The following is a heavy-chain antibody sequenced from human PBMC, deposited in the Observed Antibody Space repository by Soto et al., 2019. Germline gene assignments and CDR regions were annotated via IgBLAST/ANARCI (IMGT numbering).Heavy chain of an antibody. Sequence: QVQLVQSGAEVKKPGSSVKVSCKASGGTFSSYAISWVRQAPGQGLEWMGGIIPIFGTANYAQKFQGRVTITADESTSTAFMELSSLRSDDTAVYYCARVSGDYYDRSGYQQFDYWGQGTLVTVSS. CDR3: ARVSGDYYDRSGYQQFDY. J-gene: IGHJ4*02. D-gene: IGHD3-22*01. CDR2: IIPIFGTA. V-gene: IGHV1-69*01. CDR1: GGTFSSYA.